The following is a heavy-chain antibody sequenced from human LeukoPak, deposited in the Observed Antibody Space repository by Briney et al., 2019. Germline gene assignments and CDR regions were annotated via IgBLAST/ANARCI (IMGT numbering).Heavy chain of an antibody. CDR1: GYTFTNYA. CDR3: ASGDDSGYVPGGY. V-gene: IGHV1-3*01. D-gene: IGHD5-12*01. Sequence: ASVKVSCKTSGYTFTNYAIHWVRQAPGQNLEWMGWINAGNGHTKSSQKFQGRVTITRNTSISTAYMELSSLRSEDTAVYYCASGDDSGYVPGGYWGQGTLVTVSS. CDR2: INAGNGHT. J-gene: IGHJ4*02.